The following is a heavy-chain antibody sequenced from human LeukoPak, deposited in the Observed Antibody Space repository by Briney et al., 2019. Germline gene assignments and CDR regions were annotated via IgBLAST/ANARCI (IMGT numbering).Heavy chain of an antibody. CDR1: GLPLSNYY. V-gene: IGHV3-11*04. J-gene: IGHJ4*02. CDR3: ASDISNKGFDY. D-gene: IGHD3-3*02. Sequence: PGGSLRLSCAASGLPLSNYYMSWFRQAPGKGLEWVSYISNIGSTTHHADSVKGRFTISRDNAKNSLYLQMNSLRAEDTAVYYCASDISNKGFDYWGQGTLVTVSS. CDR2: ISNIGSTT.